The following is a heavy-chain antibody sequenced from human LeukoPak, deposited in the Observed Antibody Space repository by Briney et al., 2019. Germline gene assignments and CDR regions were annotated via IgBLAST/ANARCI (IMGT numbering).Heavy chain of an antibody. CDR1: GFTFSSYA. Sequence: GGSLRLSCAASGFTFSSYAMSWVRQAPGKGLEWVSAISGSGGSTYYADSVKGRFTISRDNSKNTLYLQMNSLRAEDTAVYYCAKICGGDCRALTDYWGQGTLVTVSS. CDR2: ISGSGGST. V-gene: IGHV3-23*01. CDR3: AKICGGDCRALTDY. J-gene: IGHJ4*02. D-gene: IGHD2-21*02.